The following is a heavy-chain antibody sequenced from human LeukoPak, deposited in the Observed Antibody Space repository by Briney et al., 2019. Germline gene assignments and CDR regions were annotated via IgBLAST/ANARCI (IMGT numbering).Heavy chain of an antibody. D-gene: IGHD1-26*01. CDR1: GFTFSSYS. Sequence: PGGSLRLSCVASGFTFSSYSMNWVRQAPGKGLEWVSSISSSSSYIYYADSVKGRFTISRDNAKNSLYLQMNSLRAEDTAVYYCARPPYSGSYYGSDAFDIWGQGTMVTVSS. CDR2: ISSSSSYI. J-gene: IGHJ3*02. CDR3: ARPPYSGSYYGSDAFDI. V-gene: IGHV3-21*01.